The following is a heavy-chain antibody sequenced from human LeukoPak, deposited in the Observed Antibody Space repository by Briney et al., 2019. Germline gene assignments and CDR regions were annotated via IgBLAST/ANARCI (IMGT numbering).Heavy chain of an antibody. Sequence: ASVKVSCKASGYTFTGYYMHWVRQAPGQGLEWMGWINPNSGGTNYAQKLQGRVTMTTDTSTSTAYMELRSLRSDDTAVYYCARDQVVVVTADRKFDYWGQGTLVTVSS. CDR3: ARDQVVVVTADRKFDY. CDR2: INPNSGGT. V-gene: IGHV1-2*02. CDR1: GYTFTGYY. J-gene: IGHJ4*02. D-gene: IGHD2-21*02.